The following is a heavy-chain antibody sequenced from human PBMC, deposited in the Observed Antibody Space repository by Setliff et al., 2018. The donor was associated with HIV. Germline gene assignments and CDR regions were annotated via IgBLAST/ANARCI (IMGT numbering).Heavy chain of an antibody. J-gene: IGHJ4*02. CDR2: IYYSGST. V-gene: IGHV4-59*03. CDR1: GGSISSYY. D-gene: IGHD2-15*01. CDR3: GVSGGSSPGY. Sequence: SETLSLTCTVSGGSISSYYWSWIRQPPGKGLEWIGYIYYSGSTNYNPSVKGRFTISRDNAKNTHYLQMTSLRPEDTAVYYCGVSGGSSPGYWGQGTLVTVSS.